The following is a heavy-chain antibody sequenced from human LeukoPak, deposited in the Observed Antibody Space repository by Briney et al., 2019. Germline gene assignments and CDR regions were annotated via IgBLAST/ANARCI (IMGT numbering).Heavy chain of an antibody. V-gene: IGHV1-69*05. Sequence: SVKVSCKASRGTFSSYAISWVRQAPGQGLEWMGGIIPIFGTANYAQKFQGRVTMTRDTSISTAYMELSRLRSDDTAVYYCARAKDDYGDYGLWYFDYWGQGTLVTVSS. CDR2: IIPIFGTA. CDR1: RGTFSSYA. CDR3: ARAKDDYGDYGLWYFDY. D-gene: IGHD4-17*01. J-gene: IGHJ4*02.